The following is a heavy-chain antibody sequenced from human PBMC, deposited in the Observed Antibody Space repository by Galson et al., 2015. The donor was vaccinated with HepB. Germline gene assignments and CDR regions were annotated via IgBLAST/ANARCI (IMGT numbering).Heavy chain of an antibody. J-gene: IGHJ3*02. Sequence: SVKVSCKASGYTFTSYYMHWVRQAPGQGLEWMGIINPSGGSTSYAQKLQGRVTMTRDTSTSTVYMELSSLRSEDTAVYYCARVAGDYYGSGSRDAFDIWGQGTMVTVSS. CDR3: ARVAGDYYGSGSRDAFDI. CDR1: GYTFTSYY. CDR2: INPSGGST. V-gene: IGHV1-46*04. D-gene: IGHD3-10*01.